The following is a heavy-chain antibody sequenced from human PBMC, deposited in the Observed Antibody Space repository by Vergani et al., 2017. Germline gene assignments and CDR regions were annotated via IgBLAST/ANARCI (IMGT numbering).Heavy chain of an antibody. Sequence: QVQLVQSGADVKKPGASVKVSCKASGYTFTTYDINWVRQATGQGLEWMGWMNPNSGNTGYAQKFQGRVTMTRKTSITTAYMDLSSLRSDDTAVYFCVTGRGIYWGQGTLVTVS. J-gene: IGHJ4*02. CDR2: MNPNSGNT. CDR3: VTGRGIY. D-gene: IGHD6-13*01. V-gene: IGHV1-8*01. CDR1: GYTFTTYD.